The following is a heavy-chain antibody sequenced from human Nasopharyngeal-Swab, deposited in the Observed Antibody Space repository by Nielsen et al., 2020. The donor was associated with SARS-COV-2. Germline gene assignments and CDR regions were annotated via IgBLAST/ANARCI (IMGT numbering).Heavy chain of an antibody. CDR3: AREVSKWLVREYYYGMDV. J-gene: IGHJ6*02. Sequence: WVRQAPGQGLEWMGGIIPIFGTANYAQKFQGRVTITADESTSTAYMELSSLRSEETAVYYCAREVSKWLVREYYYGMDVWGQGTTVTVS. CDR2: IIPIFGTA. D-gene: IGHD6-19*01. V-gene: IGHV1-69*01.